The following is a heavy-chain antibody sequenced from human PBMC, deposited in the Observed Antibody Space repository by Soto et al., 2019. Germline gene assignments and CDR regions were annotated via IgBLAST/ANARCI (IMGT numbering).Heavy chain of an antibody. CDR1: GGSISHSY. D-gene: IGHD3-10*01. J-gene: IGHJ4*02. CDR3: AGEDYYGSGRTIDY. V-gene: IGHV4-59*01. Sequence: QVQLQESGPGLVKPSETLSLTCTVSGGSISHSYWSWIRQPPGKGLYYIGYIYYSESTSGITKYNTSLKSLVTISVDTSKYQFSLNLTSVTAADTAVYYCAGEDYYGSGRTIDYWGQGTLVTVSS. CDR2: IYYSESTSGIT.